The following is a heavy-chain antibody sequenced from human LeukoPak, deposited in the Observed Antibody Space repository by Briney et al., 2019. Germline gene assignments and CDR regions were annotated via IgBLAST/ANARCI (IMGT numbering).Heavy chain of an antibody. CDR2: ISSTSDYI. D-gene: IGHD6-13*01. CDR1: GFTFSSYS. Sequence: GGSLRLSCAASGFTFSSYSMNWVRQAPGKGLEWVASISSTSDYIYYADSLKGRLAMSRDNAKNSLYLQMNSLRAEDTAVYYCARGGIYSQGFDSWGQGTLVTVSS. J-gene: IGHJ4*02. CDR3: ARGGIYSQGFDS. V-gene: IGHV3-21*01.